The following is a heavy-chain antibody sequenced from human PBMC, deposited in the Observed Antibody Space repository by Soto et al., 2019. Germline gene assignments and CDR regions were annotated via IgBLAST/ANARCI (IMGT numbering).Heavy chain of an antibody. CDR3: VRDYNDGSGRFHY. Sequence: QVQLVESGGGVVQPGTSLRLSCAASGITFSAFAMHWVRQAPGKGLEWVARISYDASASSNADSVKGRFTISRDNSRSTLYLQMNSLITEDTAIYYCVRDYNDGSGRFHYWGQGALVTVSS. CDR2: ISYDASAS. J-gene: IGHJ4*02. V-gene: IGHV3-30-3*01. CDR1: GITFSAFA. D-gene: IGHD3-22*01.